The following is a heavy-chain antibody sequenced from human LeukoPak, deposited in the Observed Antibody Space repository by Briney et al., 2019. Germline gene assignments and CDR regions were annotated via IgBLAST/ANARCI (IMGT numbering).Heavy chain of an antibody. CDR3: ASGQDGWFGGPHFLDY. D-gene: IGHD3-10*01. J-gene: IGHJ4*02. CDR2: ISAYNGNT. Sequence: ASVKVSCKASGYTFTSYGSSWVRQAPGQGLEWMGWISAYNGNTNYAQKLQGRVTMTTDTSTSTAYMELRSLRSDDTAVYYCASGQDGWFGGPHFLDYWGQGTLVTVSS. V-gene: IGHV1-18*01. CDR1: GYTFTSYG.